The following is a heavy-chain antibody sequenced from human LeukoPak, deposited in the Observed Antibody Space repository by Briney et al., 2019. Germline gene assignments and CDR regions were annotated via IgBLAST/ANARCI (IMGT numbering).Heavy chain of an antibody. J-gene: IGHJ4*02. CDR3: ATVYQSAEYYFDY. V-gene: IGHV4-59*01. CDR2: IYYTGST. CDR1: GGSIDSYY. Sequence: SETLSLTRTVYGGSIDSYYWSWIRQPPGKGLEWIGDIYYTGSTEYHPSLKSRVTISLDTSKNQFSLKRTSVTAADTAVYYCATVYQSAEYYFDYWGQGNLVSVSS. D-gene: IGHD2-2*01.